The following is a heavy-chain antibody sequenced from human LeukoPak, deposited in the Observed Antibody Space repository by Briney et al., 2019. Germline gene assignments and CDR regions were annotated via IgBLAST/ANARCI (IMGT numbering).Heavy chain of an antibody. CDR1: GFTFTSHD. D-gene: IGHD2-2*01. CDR3: ARSALGYCSSTRCFGFDY. CDR2: INPNSGGT. Sequence: ASVKVSCKASGFTFTSHDYNWVRQAPGQGLEWMGRINPNSGGTYYAQKFQGRVTMTRDTSISTAYMELSSLRSDDTAVYYCARSALGYCSSTRCFGFDYWGQGTLVTVSS. J-gene: IGHJ4*02. V-gene: IGHV1-2*06.